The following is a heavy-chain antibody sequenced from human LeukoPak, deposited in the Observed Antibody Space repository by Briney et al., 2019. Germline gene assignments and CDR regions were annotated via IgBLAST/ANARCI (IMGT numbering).Heavy chain of an antibody. V-gene: IGHV1-69*01. Sequence: SVNVTCKASAATFSSYAISWVRQAPGQGLEWMGGIIPIFGTANYAQKFQGRVTITADESTSTAYMELSSLRSEDTAVYYCARERRIAVAGTTFDYWGQGTLVTVSS. D-gene: IGHD6-19*01. CDR2: IIPIFGTA. CDR1: AATFSSYA. J-gene: IGHJ4*02. CDR3: ARERRIAVAGTTFDY.